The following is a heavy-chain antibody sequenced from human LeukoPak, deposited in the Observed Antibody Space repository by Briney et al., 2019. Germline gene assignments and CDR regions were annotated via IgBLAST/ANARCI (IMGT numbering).Heavy chain of an antibody. CDR3: ARAPPDNNDY. V-gene: IGHV4-39*07. J-gene: IGHJ4*02. CDR2: IYYSGST. Sequence: SETLSLTCTVSGGSISSYYWGWIRQPPGKGLEWIGSIYYSGSTYYNPSLKSRVAISVDTSKNQFSLKLSSVTAADTAVYYCARAPPDNNDYWGQGTLVTVSS. CDR1: GGSISSYY. D-gene: IGHD5-24*01.